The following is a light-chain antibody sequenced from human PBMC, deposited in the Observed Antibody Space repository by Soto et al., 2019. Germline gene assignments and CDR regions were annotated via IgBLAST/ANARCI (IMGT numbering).Light chain of an antibody. Sequence: EIVLTQSPATLSLSPGERATLSCRASQNVANYLDWYQQKPGQAPRLLIYESSNRATGIAARFSGSGSGTDFTLTISRLEPEDFAVYYCQQYGSSGTFGQGTKV. CDR3: QQYGSSGT. CDR2: ESS. V-gene: IGKV3-11*01. J-gene: IGKJ1*01. CDR1: QNVANY.